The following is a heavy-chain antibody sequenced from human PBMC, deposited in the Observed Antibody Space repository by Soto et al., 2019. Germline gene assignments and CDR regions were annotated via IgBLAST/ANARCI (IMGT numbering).Heavy chain of an antibody. D-gene: IGHD6-13*01. CDR2: IIPIFGTA. CDR1: GYTFSSYG. V-gene: IGHV1-69*13. CDR3: ARSQAAQKNWFDT. J-gene: IGHJ5*02. Sequence: SSVKVSCKAFGYTFSSYGVSWVRPAPLQGPEWMGGIIPIFGTANYAQKFQGRVTITADGYTSTAYMELSSLRSEDTAVYYGARSQAAQKNWFDTWGQGTLVTVSA.